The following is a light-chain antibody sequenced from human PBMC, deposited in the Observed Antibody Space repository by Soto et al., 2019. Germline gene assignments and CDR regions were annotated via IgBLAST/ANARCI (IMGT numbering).Light chain of an antibody. CDR2: GAS. Sequence: EGVMTQSPGTLSLSPGERATLSCRASQSVSSFLAWYHQIPGQAPRLLIYGASTRATGVPARFSGSGSGTEFTLTISSLQSEDFGLYYCQQYKTWPPLFGPGTKVDIK. CDR3: QQYKTWPPL. CDR1: QSVSSF. J-gene: IGKJ3*01. V-gene: IGKV3D-15*01.